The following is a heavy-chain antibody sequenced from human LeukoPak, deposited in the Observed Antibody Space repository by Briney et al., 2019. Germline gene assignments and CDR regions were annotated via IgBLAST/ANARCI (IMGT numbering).Heavy chain of an antibody. CDR2: IYTSGST. J-gene: IGHJ3*02. Sequence: SETLSLTCTVSGGPISSYYWSWIRQPPGKGLEWIGYIYTSGSTNYNPSLKGRVTISVDTSKNQFSLKLSSVTAADTAVYYCARRVHIAALYDAFDIWGQGTMVTVSS. D-gene: IGHD6-13*01. CDR3: ARRVHIAALYDAFDI. CDR1: GGPISSYY. V-gene: IGHV4-4*09.